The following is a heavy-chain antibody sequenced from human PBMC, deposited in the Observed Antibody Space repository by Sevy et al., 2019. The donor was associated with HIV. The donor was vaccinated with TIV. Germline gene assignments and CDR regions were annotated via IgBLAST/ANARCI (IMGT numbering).Heavy chain of an antibody. D-gene: IGHD3-10*01. CDR1: GFTFRDYY. Sequence: GGSLRLSCAASGFTFRDYYMSWIRQAPGRGLEWLAYISDRSTTIYYADTVKGRFTISRYNAKNSLFLQMKSLRAEDTAVYYCAREGSLRYFDLWGRGTLVTVSS. J-gene: IGHJ2*01. V-gene: IGHV3-11*01. CDR3: AREGSLRYFDL. CDR2: ISDRSTTI.